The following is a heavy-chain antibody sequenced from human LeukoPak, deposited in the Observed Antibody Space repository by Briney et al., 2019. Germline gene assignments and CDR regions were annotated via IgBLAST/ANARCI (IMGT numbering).Heavy chain of an antibody. V-gene: IGHV4-61*01. Sequence: PSETLSLTCTVSGGSVSSGSYYWSWIRQPPGKGLEWIGYIYYSGSTYYNPSLKSRVTISVDTSKNQFSLKLSSVTAADTAVYYCARAVDIAVFDYWGQGTLVTVSS. D-gene: IGHD5-12*01. CDR1: GGSVSSGSYY. CDR3: ARAVDIAVFDY. CDR2: IYYSGST. J-gene: IGHJ4*02.